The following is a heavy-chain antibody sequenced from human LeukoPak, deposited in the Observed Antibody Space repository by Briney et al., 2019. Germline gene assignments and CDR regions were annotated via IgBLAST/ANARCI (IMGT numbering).Heavy chain of an antibody. CDR3: ASQSGADYYDSSGYYFDY. D-gene: IGHD3-22*01. V-gene: IGHV3-23*01. Sequence: PGGSLRLSCAASGFTFSSYAMSWVRQAPGKGLEWVSAISGSGGSTYYADSVKGRFTISRDNSKNTLYLQMNSLRAEDTAVYYCASQSGADYYDSSGYYFDYWGQGTLVTVSS. CDR1: GFTFSSYA. J-gene: IGHJ4*02. CDR2: ISGSGGST.